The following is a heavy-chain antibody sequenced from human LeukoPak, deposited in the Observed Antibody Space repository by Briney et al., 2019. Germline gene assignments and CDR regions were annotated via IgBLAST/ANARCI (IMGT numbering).Heavy chain of an antibody. CDR1: GFIVSSNY. CDR2: IYSGGHT. CDR3: ARSTRDGYNHYHYYYMDV. D-gene: IGHD5-24*01. Sequence: GGSLRLSCAASGFIVSSNYMNWVRQAPGKGPEWVSVIYSGGHTYYTDSVKGRFTISRDISNNTLYLHMNSLRPDDTAVYYCARSTRDGYNHYHYYYMDVWGKGTTVTVSS. J-gene: IGHJ6*03. V-gene: IGHV3-53*01.